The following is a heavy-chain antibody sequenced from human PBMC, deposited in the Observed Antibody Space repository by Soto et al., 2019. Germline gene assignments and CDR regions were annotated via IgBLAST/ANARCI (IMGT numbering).Heavy chain of an antibody. D-gene: IGHD1-26*01. CDR1: GFTVSSNY. CDR2: IYSGGST. J-gene: IGHJ3*02. Sequence: HLGGSLRLSCAASGFTVSSNYMSWVRQAPGKGLEWVSVIYSGGSTYYADSVKGRFTISRDNSKNTLYLQMNSLRAEDTAVYYCARVGGATTHDAFDIWGQGTMVTVSS. V-gene: IGHV3-53*01. CDR3: ARVGGATTHDAFDI.